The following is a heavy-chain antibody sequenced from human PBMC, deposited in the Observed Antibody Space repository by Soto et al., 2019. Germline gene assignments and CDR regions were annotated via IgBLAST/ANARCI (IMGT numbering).Heavy chain of an antibody. CDR2: IYHSGST. D-gene: IGHD2-8*01. CDR1: GGSISSGGYS. Sequence: QLQLQESGSGLVKPSQTLSLTCAVSGGSISSGGYSWRWIRQPPGKGLEGIGYIYHSGSTYYNPSLNSRVTISVDRSKNQFSLKLSSVTAADTAVYYCARGPPNTYWGQGTLVTVSS. V-gene: IGHV4-30-2*01. CDR3: ARGPPNTY. J-gene: IGHJ4*02.